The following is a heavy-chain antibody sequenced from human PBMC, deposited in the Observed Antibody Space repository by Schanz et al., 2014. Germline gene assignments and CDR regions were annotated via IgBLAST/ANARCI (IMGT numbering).Heavy chain of an antibody. J-gene: IGHJ4*02. CDR1: EYSFTSYS. CDR3: ARGIGGYGANNYFDY. V-gene: IGHV1-3*04. D-gene: IGHD5-12*01. Sequence: QVHLVQSGAEVKRPGASVKVSCKASEYSFTSYSMHWVRQAPGQRLEWMGWINTGSGDTKYSQNFQGRVTITRDTSASTAYMELSSLRSEDTAVYSCARGIGGYGANNYFDYCGQGTLVTGSS. CDR2: INTGSGDT.